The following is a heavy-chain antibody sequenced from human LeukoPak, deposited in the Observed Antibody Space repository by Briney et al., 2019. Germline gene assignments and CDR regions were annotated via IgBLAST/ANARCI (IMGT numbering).Heavy chain of an antibody. CDR2: IYYSGST. CDR1: GGSIGSYY. V-gene: IGHV4-59*01. Sequence: SETLSLTCTVSGGSIGSYYWSWIRQPPGKGLEWIGYIYYSGSTNYNPSLKSRVTISVDTSKNQFSLKLSSVTAADTAVYYCAGSRDGYNYVWGQGTLVTVSS. D-gene: IGHD5-24*01. J-gene: IGHJ4*02. CDR3: AGSRDGYNYV.